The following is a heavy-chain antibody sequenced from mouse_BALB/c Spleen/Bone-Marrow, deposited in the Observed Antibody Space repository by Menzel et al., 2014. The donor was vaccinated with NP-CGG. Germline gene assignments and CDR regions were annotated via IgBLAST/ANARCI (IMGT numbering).Heavy chain of an antibody. CDR1: GFDFSGFW. Sequence: EVHLVESGGGLVQPGGSLKLSCAASGFDFSGFWMSWVRQAPGRGLEWIGEINPDSNTINYSPSLKGKFIISRDNAKNTLYLQMSKVKSEDTALYYCARLGYYGSFAYWGQGTLVTVSA. CDR3: ARLGYYGSFAY. V-gene: IGHV4-1*02. CDR2: INPDSNTI. D-gene: IGHD1-2*01. J-gene: IGHJ3*01.